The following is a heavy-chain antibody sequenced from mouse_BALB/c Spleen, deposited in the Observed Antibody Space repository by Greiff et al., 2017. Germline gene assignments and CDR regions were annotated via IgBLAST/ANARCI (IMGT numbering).Heavy chain of an antibody. J-gene: IGHJ3*01. Sequence: EVQLVESGPGLVKPSQSLSLTCSVTGYSITSGYYWNWIRQFPGNKLEWMGYISYDGSNNYNPSLKNRISITRDTSKNQFFLKLNSVTTEDTATYYCARESNYWGQGTLVTVSA. CDR2: ISYDGSN. V-gene: IGHV3-6*02. CDR3: ARESNY. CDR1: GYSITSGYY. D-gene: IGHD2-5*01.